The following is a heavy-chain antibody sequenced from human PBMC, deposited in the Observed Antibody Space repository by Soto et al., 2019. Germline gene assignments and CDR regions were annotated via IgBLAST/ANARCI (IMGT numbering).Heavy chain of an antibody. J-gene: IGHJ6*02. D-gene: IGHD3-9*01. Sequence: QLRLQESGPGLVRASETLSLTCTVSGGAIRSSSYCGWIRQPPGKGLEWIGNIYYDGSTYYNTSLKSRVTMSVGTSKKQFSLRLSSVTAADTAVYYCARRVDAPRYFGLDVWGRGTTVTVSS. CDR2: IYYDGST. V-gene: IGHV4-39*01. CDR3: ARRVDAPRYFGLDV. CDR1: GGAIRSSSY.